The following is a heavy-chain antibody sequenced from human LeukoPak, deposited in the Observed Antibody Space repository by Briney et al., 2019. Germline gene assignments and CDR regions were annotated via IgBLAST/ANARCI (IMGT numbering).Heavy chain of an antibody. V-gene: IGHV1-18*01. CDR2: ISAYNGYT. J-gene: IGHJ4*02. D-gene: IGHD3-10*01. CDR3: ARDGPLWFGEFRYFDY. Sequence: ASVKVSCKASGYTFTSYGISWVRQAPGQGLEWMGWISAYNGYTKYAQKFQGRVTMTTDTSTSTAYMGLRSLRSDDTAVYYCARDGPLWFGEFRYFDYWGQGTLVTVSS. CDR1: GYTFTSYG.